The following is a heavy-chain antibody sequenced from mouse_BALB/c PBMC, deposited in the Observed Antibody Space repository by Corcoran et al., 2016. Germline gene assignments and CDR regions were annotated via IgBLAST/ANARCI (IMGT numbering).Heavy chain of an antibody. CDR1: GYTFTDYN. J-gene: IGHJ4*01. CDR2: INPNNGGT. Sequence: EVLLQQSGPELVKPGASVKIPCKASGYTFTDYNMDWVKQSHGKSLEWIGDINPNNGGTIYNQKFKGKATLTVDKSSSTAYMELRSLTSEDTAVYYCARSGDGYNYAMDYWGQGTSVTVSS. V-gene: IGHV1-18*01. D-gene: IGHD2-3*01. CDR3: ARSGDGYNYAMDY.